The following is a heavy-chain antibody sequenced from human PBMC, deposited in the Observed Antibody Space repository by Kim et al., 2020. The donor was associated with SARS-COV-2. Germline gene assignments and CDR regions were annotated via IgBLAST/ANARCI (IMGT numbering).Heavy chain of an antibody. Sequence: GGSLRLSCAASGFTFSSYAMHWVRQAPGKGLEWVAVISYDGSNKYYADSVKGRFTISRDNSKNTLYLQMNSLRAEDTAVYYCARERDCSSTSCQGDYYYYYGMDVWGQGTTVTVSS. CDR1: GFTFSSYA. CDR3: ARERDCSSTSCQGDYYYYYGMDV. J-gene: IGHJ6*02. V-gene: IGHV3-30-3*01. CDR2: ISYDGSNK. D-gene: IGHD2-2*01.